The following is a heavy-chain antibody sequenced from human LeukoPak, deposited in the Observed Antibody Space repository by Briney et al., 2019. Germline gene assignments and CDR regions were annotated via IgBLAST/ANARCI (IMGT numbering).Heavy chain of an antibody. CDR3: ARRAGAYSHPYDY. V-gene: IGHV3-53*01. Sequence: GGSLRLSCTVSGFTVGSNSMSWVRQAPGKGLEWVSFIYSGSTHYSDSVKGRFTISRDNSKNTLYLQMNSLRAEDTAVYYCARRAGAYSHPYDYWGQGTLVTVSS. J-gene: IGHJ4*02. CDR2: IYSGST. CDR1: GFTVGSNS. D-gene: IGHD4/OR15-4a*01.